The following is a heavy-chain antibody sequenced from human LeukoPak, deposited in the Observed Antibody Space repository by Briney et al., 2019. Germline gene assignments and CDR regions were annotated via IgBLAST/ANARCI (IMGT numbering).Heavy chain of an antibody. Sequence: ASVKVSCKASGYTFISYDINWVRQASGQGLECMGWMNPNSGNTGYAQKFQGRVTITRNTSISTAYMELGSLRSEDTAVYYCARAVSSSWYPYYYYYYYMDVWGKGTTVTVSS. CDR1: GYTFISYD. V-gene: IGHV1-8*03. CDR2: MNPNSGNT. CDR3: ARAVSSSWYPYYYYYYYMDV. J-gene: IGHJ6*03. D-gene: IGHD6-13*01.